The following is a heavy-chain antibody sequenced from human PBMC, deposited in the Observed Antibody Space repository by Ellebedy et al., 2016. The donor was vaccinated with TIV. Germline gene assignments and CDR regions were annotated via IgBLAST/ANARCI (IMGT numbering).Heavy chain of an antibody. CDR3: AKDAREMARISWEYDY. V-gene: IGHV3-30*18. J-gene: IGHJ4*02. D-gene: IGHD5-24*01. CDR1: GFTFSRYG. Sequence: GESLKISCAASGFTFSRYGMHWVRQAPGKGLEWVAVVSYDGSNKNYADSVEGRFTISRDSSWNTLYLQMDALRTEDTAVYYCAKDAREMARISWEYDYWGQGTLVTVSS. CDR2: VSYDGSNK.